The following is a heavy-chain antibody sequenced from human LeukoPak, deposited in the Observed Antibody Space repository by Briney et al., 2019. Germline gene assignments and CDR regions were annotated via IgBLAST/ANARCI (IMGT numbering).Heavy chain of an antibody. CDR3: AGFSGTCRTFDY. V-gene: IGHV4-4*07. J-gene: IGHJ4*02. D-gene: IGHD1-26*01. CDR2: IHTSGNT. CDR1: GSSISSYY. Sequence: SETLSLTCTVSGSSISSYYWSWIRQPAGKGLEWIGRIHTSGNTNYNPSLRSRVTMSVDTSKNQFSLKLTSVTAADTAFYYCAGFSGTCRTFDYWGQGTLVTVSS.